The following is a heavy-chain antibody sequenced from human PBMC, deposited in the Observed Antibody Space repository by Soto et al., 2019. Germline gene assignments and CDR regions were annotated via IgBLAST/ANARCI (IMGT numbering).Heavy chain of an antibody. V-gene: IGHV4-30-4*01. CDR2: IYYSGST. Sequence: SETLSLTCTVSDGSISSGDYYWSWIRQPPGKGLEWIGYIYYSGSTYYNPSLKSRVTISVDTSKNQFSLKLSSVTAADTAVYYCARDNREWGPEKSNWFDPWGQGTLVTVSS. J-gene: IGHJ5*02. CDR3: ARDNREWGPEKSNWFDP. CDR1: DGSISSGDYY. D-gene: IGHD3-16*01.